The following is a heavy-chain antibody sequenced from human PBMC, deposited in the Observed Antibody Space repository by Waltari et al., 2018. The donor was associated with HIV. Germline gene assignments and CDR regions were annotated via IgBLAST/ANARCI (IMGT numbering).Heavy chain of an antibody. CDR1: VFSFSRYS. CDR3: ARARGYSYGYEDY. J-gene: IGHJ4*02. CDR2: ISNSGNTI. V-gene: IGHV3-48*04. D-gene: IGHD5-18*01. Sequence: EVQLVDSGGDLVQHGGPLRSSCAAAVFSFSRYSFHCVRQAPGKGLEWISYISNSGNTIDYADSVKGRFTISRDNAKNSLSLQMHSLRAEDTAVYYCARARGYSYGYEDYWGQGALVTVSS.